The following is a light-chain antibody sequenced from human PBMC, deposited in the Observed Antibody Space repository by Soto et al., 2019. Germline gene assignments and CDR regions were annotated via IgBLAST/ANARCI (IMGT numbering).Light chain of an antibody. CDR2: EVS. V-gene: IGLV2-11*01. CDR3: CSFAGSFYV. Sequence: QSVLTQPRSVSGSPGQSVAISCTGTSRDVDAYDFVSWYQHHPGKAPKLIISEVSKRPSGVSHRFSGSKSGNTASLTISGLQAEDEADDFCCSFAGSFYVFGTGTKLTVL. J-gene: IGLJ1*01. CDR1: SRDVDAYDF.